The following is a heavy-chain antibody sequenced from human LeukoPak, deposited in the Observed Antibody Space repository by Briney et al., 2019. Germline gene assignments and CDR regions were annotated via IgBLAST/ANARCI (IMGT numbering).Heavy chain of an antibody. CDR3: ARAAYCGGDCYLFDY. V-gene: IGHV4-4*07. Sequence: SETLSLTCTVSGGSISSYYWSWIRQPAGKGLEWIGRMYPSGETNYNPTLKSRVTISLDTSKNQFSLRLSSVTAADTAVYYCARAAYCGGDCYLFDYWGQGTLVTVFS. D-gene: IGHD2-21*02. CDR1: GGSISSYY. CDR2: MYPSGET. J-gene: IGHJ4*02.